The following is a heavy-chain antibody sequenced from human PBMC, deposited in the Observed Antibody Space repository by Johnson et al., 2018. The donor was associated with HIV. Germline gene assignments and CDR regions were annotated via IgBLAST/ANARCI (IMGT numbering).Heavy chain of an antibody. CDR3: ARACRDGYTCDAFDI. D-gene: IGHD5-24*01. CDR2: ISSRGSTI. Sequence: VQLVESGGGVVQPGRSLRLSCVVSGFTYSSYAMHWVRQAPGKGLEWVSYISSRGSTIYYADSVKGRFTISRDNAKNSLYLQMSSLSAEDTAVYYCARACRDGYTCDAFDIWGQGTMVTVSS. CDR1: GFTYSSYA. V-gene: IGHV3-48*04. J-gene: IGHJ3*02.